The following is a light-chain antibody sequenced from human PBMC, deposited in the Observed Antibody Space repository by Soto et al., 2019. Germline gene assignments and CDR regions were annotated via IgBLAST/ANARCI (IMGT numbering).Light chain of an antibody. Sequence: QPVLTQPPSASGAPGQGITISCSGGSSNIEINYVYWYQQLPGTAPRLLIYRNNQRPSGVPDRFSGSKSGTSASLAISALRSEDEADYYCTVWDDSLRGRLFGGGTKVTVL. CDR3: TVWDDSLRGRL. V-gene: IGLV1-47*01. J-gene: IGLJ2*01. CDR1: SSNIEINY. CDR2: RNN.